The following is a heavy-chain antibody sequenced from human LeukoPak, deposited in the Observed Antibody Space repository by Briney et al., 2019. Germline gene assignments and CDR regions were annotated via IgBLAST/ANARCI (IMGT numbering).Heavy chain of an antibody. V-gene: IGHV1-69*13. CDR1: GGTFSRYP. CDR2: IIPMSGKA. D-gene: IGHD4-17*01. Sequence: SVKVSCKASGGTFSRYPISWVRQAPGQGLEWMGGIIPMSGKANYAQKFQGRVTITADEYTSTAYMELSSLRSEDTAIYYCASTTVTMWDWFDPWGQGTLVTVSS. CDR3: ASTTVTMWDWFDP. J-gene: IGHJ5*02.